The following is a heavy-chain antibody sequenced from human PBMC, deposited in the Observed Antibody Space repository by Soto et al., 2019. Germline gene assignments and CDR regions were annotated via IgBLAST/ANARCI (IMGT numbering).Heavy chain of an antibody. J-gene: IGHJ6*02. V-gene: IGHV1-2*04. CDR3: AREEMGGAHPRAGMDV. CDR2: INPNSGGT. D-gene: IGHD2-21*01. Sequence: ASVKVSCKASGYTFTGYYMHWVRQAPGQGLEWMGWINPNSGGTNYAQKFQGWVTMTRDTSISTAYMELSRLRSDDTAVYYCAREEMGGAHPRAGMDVWGQGTTVTVSS. CDR1: GYTFTGYY.